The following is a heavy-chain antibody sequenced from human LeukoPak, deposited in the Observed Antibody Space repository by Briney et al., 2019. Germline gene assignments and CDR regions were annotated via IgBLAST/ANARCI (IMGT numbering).Heavy chain of an antibody. J-gene: IGHJ6*02. CDR3: ARRKYGADYNGMDV. D-gene: IGHD4/OR15-4a*01. CDR1: GYTFSSYG. CDR2: VNPQKRDT. V-gene: IGHV1-18*01. Sequence: GASVEVSCKASGYTFSSYGINWVRLAPGRGPEWMASVNPQKRDTHYAQNFQGRVTVTAGTSTNTAYMELRSLRSDDTAIYNCARRKYGADYNGMDVWGQGTTVTVSS.